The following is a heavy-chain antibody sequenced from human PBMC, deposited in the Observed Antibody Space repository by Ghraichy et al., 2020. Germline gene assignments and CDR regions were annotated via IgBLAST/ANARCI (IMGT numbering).Heavy chain of an antibody. Sequence: GESLRLSCAASGFTFSSYVMSWVRQAPGKGLEWVSVVSVGGGTTYYADSVKGRFTISRDNSKNILYLQMNSLRAEDTAVYYCAKGRIAGGAVPTRDFDYWGQGTLVTVSS. CDR3: AKGRIAGGAVPTRDFDY. J-gene: IGHJ4*02. CDR1: GFTFSSYV. V-gene: IGHV3-23*01. D-gene: IGHD6-13*01. CDR2: VSVGGGTT.